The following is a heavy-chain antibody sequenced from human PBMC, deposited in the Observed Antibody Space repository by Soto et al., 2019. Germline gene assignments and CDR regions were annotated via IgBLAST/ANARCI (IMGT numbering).Heavy chain of an antibody. CDR1: GFTFDDYA. CDR3: ALLHARTGYSGYDWAPTYYYGMDV. Sequence: PGGSLRLSCAASGFTFDDYAMHWVRQAPGKGLEWVSGISWNSGSIGYADSVKGRFTISRDNAKNSLYLQMNSLRAEDTALYYCALLHARTGYSGYDWAPTYYYGMDVWGQGTTVTVSS. CDR2: ISWNSGSI. V-gene: IGHV3-9*01. D-gene: IGHD5-12*01. J-gene: IGHJ6*02.